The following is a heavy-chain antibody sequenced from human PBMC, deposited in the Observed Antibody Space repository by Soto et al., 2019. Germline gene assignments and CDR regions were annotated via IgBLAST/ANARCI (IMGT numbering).Heavy chain of an antibody. CDR3: ARGINYYGSGSYNGMDV. Sequence: ASVKVSCKASGGTFSSYAISWVRQAPGQGLEWMGWINPNSGGTNYAQKFQGWVTMTRDTSISTAYMELSRLRSDDTAVYYCARGINYYGSGSYNGMDVWGQGTTDTVSS. CDR1: GGTFSSYA. V-gene: IGHV1-2*04. CDR2: INPNSGGT. D-gene: IGHD3-10*01. J-gene: IGHJ6*02.